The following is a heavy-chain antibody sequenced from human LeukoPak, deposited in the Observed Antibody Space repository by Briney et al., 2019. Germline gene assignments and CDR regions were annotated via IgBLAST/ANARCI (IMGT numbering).Heavy chain of an antibody. CDR2: VALDGSRK. V-gene: IGHV3-30*03. CDR1: GFTFSHHH. CDR3: ARDQGDASGWFFDH. Sequence: GGSLRLSCAASGFTFSHHHIHWVRQAPGKGLEWVTVVALDGSRKFYADSVKGRFTISRDNSKNTVSLQMNSLGVEDTAVYYCARDQGDASGWFFDHWGQGARVIVSS. D-gene: IGHD6-19*01. J-gene: IGHJ4*02.